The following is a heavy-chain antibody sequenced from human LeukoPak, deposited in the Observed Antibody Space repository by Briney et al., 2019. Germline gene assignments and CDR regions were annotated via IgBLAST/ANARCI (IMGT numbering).Heavy chain of an antibody. CDR2: ISSSSSYI. CDR1: GFTFSSYA. Sequence: PGGSLRLSCAASGFTFSSYAMNWVRQAPGKGLEWVSSISSSSSYIYYADSVKGRFTISRDNAKNSLYLQMNSLRAEDTAVYYCARLDYGSGRDYGMDVWGQGTTVTVSS. D-gene: IGHD3-10*01. J-gene: IGHJ6*02. V-gene: IGHV3-21*01. CDR3: ARLDYGSGRDYGMDV.